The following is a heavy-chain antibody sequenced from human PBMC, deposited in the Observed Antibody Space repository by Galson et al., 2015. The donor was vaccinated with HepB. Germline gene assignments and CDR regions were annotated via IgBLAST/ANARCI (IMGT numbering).Heavy chain of an antibody. J-gene: IGHJ6*03. D-gene: IGHD1-26*01. CDR1: GGTFSNYA. CDR2: IIPFLGIA. CDR3: ARGVKPQWELTLYSYMDV. Sequence: SVKVSCKASGGTFSNYAITWVRQAPGQGLEWMGRIIPFLGIADYAQKFQGRVTTTADKSTTTAYMEVRSLRSEDAAVYYCARGVKPQWELTLYSYMDVWGTGTTVTVSS. V-gene: IGHV1-69*04.